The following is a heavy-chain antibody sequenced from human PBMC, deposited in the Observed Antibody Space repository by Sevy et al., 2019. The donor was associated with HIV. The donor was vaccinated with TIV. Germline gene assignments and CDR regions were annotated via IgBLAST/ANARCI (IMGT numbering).Heavy chain of an antibody. CDR3: ANSEYSSSWRGAFDI. CDR1: GFTFSSYG. V-gene: IGHV3-30*18. D-gene: IGHD6-13*01. J-gene: IGHJ3*02. CDR2: ISYDGSTK. Sequence: GGSLRLSCAASGFTFSSYGMHWVRQAPGKGLEWVAVISYDGSTKYYADSMKGRFSIFRDNSKNTLNLQMNSLRAEDTAVYYCANSEYSSSWRGAFDIWGQGTMVTVSS.